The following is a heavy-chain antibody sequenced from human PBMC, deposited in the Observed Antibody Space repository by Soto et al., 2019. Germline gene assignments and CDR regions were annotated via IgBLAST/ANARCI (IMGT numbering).Heavy chain of an antibody. CDR2: ISYDGSNK. Sequence: QVQLVESGGGVVQPGRSLRLSCAASGFTFNSYAMHWVRQAPGKGLEWVAIISYDGSNKYYADSVKGRFTISRDNSKNTLYLQMNSLRAEDTAVYYCARDPLWGTAMVLWYFDLWG. CDR1: GFTFNSYA. D-gene: IGHD5-18*01. V-gene: IGHV3-30-3*01. CDR3: ARDPLWGTAMVLWYFDL. J-gene: IGHJ2*01.